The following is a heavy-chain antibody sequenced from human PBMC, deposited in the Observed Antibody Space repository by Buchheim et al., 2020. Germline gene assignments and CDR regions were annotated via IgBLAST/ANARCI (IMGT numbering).Heavy chain of an antibody. CDR3: ARDYYDYVWGSYRYNYYYGMDV. V-gene: IGHV1-46*01. CDR1: GYTFTSYY. D-gene: IGHD3-16*02. J-gene: IGHJ6*02. Sequence: QVQLVQSGAEVKKPGASVKVSCKASGYTFTSYYMHWVRQAPGQGLEWMGIINPSGGSTSYAQKFQGRVTMTRETSTSTVYMELSSLRSEDTAVYYCARDYYDYVWGSYRYNYYYGMDVWGQGTT. CDR2: INPSGGST.